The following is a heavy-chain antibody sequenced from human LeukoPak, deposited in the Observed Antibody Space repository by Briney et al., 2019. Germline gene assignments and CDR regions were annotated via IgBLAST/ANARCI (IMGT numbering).Heavy chain of an antibody. D-gene: IGHD4-11*01. J-gene: IGHJ6*02. CDR1: GFTFSYYS. Sequence: GGSLRLSCAASGFTFSYYSMSWVRQAPGKGLEWVSGISGSGGSTFYADSVEGRFTISRDKSKNTLYLQMSSLRAEDTAVYYCARTTSPSPYGMDVWGQGTTVTVSS. V-gene: IGHV3-23*01. CDR2: ISGSGGST. CDR3: ARTTSPSPYGMDV.